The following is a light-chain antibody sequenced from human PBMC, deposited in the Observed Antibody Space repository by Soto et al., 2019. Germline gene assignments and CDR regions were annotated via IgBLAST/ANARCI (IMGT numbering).Light chain of an antibody. CDR3: ASYISANTLVV. V-gene: IGLV2-14*01. Sequence: QSALTQPASVSGSPGQSITISCTGTSRDIGNYNYVSWYQHHPGKAPKLMIYEVTSRPSGVSDRLSGSKSGMTASLTISGLQPEDEADYFCASYISANTLVVFGTGTKVTVL. CDR2: EVT. CDR1: SRDIGNYNY. J-gene: IGLJ1*01.